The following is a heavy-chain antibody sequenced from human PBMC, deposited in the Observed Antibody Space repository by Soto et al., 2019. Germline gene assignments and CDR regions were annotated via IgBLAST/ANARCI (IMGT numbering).Heavy chain of an antibody. CDR1: GGSISSSSYY. J-gene: IGHJ4*02. D-gene: IGHD3-9*01. CDR2: IYYSGST. CDR3: ARHARSHYDILTGYYIPSPAFDY. Sequence: PSETLSRTCTVSGGSISSSSYYWGWIRQPPGKGLEWIGSIYYSGSTYYNPSLKSRVTISVDTSKNQFSLKLSSVTAADTAVYYCARHARSHYDILTGYYIPSPAFDYWGQGTLVTVSS. V-gene: IGHV4-39*01.